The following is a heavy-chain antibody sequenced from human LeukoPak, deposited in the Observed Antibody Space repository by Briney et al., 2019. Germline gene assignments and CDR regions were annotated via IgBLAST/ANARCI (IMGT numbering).Heavy chain of an antibody. CDR1: GYTFTGYY. D-gene: IGHD6-13*01. V-gene: IGHV1-2*02. J-gene: IGHJ4*02. CDR3: ATVAAAGTYHFDY. CDR2: INPNSGGT. Sequence: ASVKVSCKASGYTFTGYYMHWVRQAPGQGLEWMGWINPNSGGTNYAQKFQGRVTMTRDTSISTAYVELSRLRSDDTAVYYCATVAAAGTYHFDYWGQGTLVTVSS.